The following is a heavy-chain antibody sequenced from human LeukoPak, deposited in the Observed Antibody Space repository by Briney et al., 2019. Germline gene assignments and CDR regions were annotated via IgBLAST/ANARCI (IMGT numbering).Heavy chain of an antibody. V-gene: IGHV4-4*07. Sequence: SETLSLTCSVSGDSISSYYWGWIRQPAGKELEWIGRIHPSGSTNYNPSLKSRVTLSVDTSKNQFSLKLGAVTAADTAVYYCARGPPPDFDYWGRGTLVTVSS. CDR2: IHPSGST. CDR1: GDSISSYY. J-gene: IGHJ4*02. CDR3: ARGPPPDFDY.